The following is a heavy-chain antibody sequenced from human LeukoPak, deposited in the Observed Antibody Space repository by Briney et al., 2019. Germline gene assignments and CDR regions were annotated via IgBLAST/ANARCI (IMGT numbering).Heavy chain of an antibody. CDR2: IYTSGST. Sequence: SETLSLTCTVSGGSISRYYWSWIRQPAGEGLEWIGRIYTSGSTNYNPSLKSRVTMSVDTSKNQFSLKLGSVTAADTAVYYCARDWGYCSSTSCFDYYYYGMDVWGQGTTVTVSS. V-gene: IGHV4-4*07. D-gene: IGHD2-2*01. J-gene: IGHJ6*02. CDR3: ARDWGYCSSTSCFDYYYYGMDV. CDR1: GGSISRYY.